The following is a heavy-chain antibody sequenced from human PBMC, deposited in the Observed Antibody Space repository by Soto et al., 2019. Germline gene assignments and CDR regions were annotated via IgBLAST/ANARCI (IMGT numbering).Heavy chain of an antibody. Sequence: GGSLRLSCAASGFTVSSNYMSWVRQAPGKGLEWVSVIYSGGSTYYADSVKGRFTISRDNSKNTLYLQMNSLRAEDTAVYYCARSPQAPGYSSSSVGVDYWGQGTLVTVSS. CDR2: IYSGGST. D-gene: IGHD6-6*01. CDR1: GFTVSSNY. J-gene: IGHJ4*02. CDR3: ARSPQAPGYSSSSVGVDY. V-gene: IGHV3-66*01.